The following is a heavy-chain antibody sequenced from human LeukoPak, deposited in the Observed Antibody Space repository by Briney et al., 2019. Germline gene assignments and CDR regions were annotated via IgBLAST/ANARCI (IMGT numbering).Heavy chain of an antibody. V-gene: IGHV3-33*01. CDR1: GFTFSSYA. J-gene: IGHJ4*02. CDR3: VRGGLEPFDY. CDR2: IWHDGSDK. D-gene: IGHD1-1*01. Sequence: GRSLTLSCAASGFTFSSYAMHWVRQAPGKGLEWVAVIWHDGSDKYYIDSVKGRFTISRDNARNTLYLQMDSLRVEDVGIYYCVRGGLEPFDYWGQGTLVSVSS.